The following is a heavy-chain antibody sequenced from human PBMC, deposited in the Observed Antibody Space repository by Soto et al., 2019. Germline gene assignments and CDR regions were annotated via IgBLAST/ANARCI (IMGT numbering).Heavy chain of an antibody. CDR3: AKVSRGGVVPAAMY. J-gene: IGHJ4*01. Sequence: EVQLLESGGGLVQPGGSLRLSCAASGFTFSSYGMSWVRQAPGKGLEWVSAVSSSGGTTNYAGSVKGRFTISRDNSKNTLYLQMTSLRAEDTAVYYCAKVSRGGVVPAAMYWGQGTLVTVSS. D-gene: IGHD2-2*01. V-gene: IGHV3-23*01. CDR1: GFTFSSYG. CDR2: VSSSGGTT.